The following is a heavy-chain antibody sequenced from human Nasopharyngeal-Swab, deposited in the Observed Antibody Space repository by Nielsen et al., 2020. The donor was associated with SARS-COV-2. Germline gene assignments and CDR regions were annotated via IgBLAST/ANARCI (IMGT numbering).Heavy chain of an antibody. CDR2: ISSSSSYI. J-gene: IGHJ4*02. Sequence: GESLKLSFPSSGFTFRRYSLNWFRQAPGKGLEWVSSISSSSSYIYYADSVKGRFTISRYNAKKSLYLQMNSPRAEDTAVYYCARGLPAVAEYFDYWGQGTLVTVSS. CDR1: GFTFRRYS. CDR3: ARGLPAVAEYFDY. V-gene: IGHV3-21*01. D-gene: IGHD6-19*01.